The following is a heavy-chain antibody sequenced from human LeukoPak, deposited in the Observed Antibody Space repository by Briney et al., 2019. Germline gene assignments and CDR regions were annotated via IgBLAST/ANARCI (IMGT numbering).Heavy chain of an antibody. Sequence: PAGGSLRLSCAASGFSVSSNYISWVRQAPGKGLEWVSTLYSGGTTYYIDSVKGRFSISRDSSKNTVYLQMISLRVEDTAVYYCARYGVNDAFDIWAQVTMVTVSS. J-gene: IGHJ3*02. CDR1: GFSVSSNY. CDR2: LYSGGTT. V-gene: IGHV3-53*01. CDR3: ARYGVNDAFDI. D-gene: IGHD4-17*01.